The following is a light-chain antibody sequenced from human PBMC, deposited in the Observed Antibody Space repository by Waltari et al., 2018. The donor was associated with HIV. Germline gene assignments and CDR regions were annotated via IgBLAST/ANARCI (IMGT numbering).Light chain of an antibody. CDR2: STN. CDR1: SSNIGSHT. CDR3: ATWDDSLNGHV. J-gene: IGLJ3*02. Sequence: QSVLTQPPSASGTPGQRVTISCSGTSSNIGSHTVDWYQQLPGAAPKLLIYSTNQRPSEVPDRVSGSKSGTSASLAISGLQSEDEADYFCATWDDSLNGHVFGGGTKLTV. V-gene: IGLV1-44*01.